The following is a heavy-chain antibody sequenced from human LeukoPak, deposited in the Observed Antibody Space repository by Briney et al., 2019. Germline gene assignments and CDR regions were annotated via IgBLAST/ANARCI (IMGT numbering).Heavy chain of an antibody. CDR3: ALLWFGELWTKDY. D-gene: IGHD3-10*01. Sequence: EASVKVSCKASGYSFTDYYMHWVRQAPGQGREWMGRINPKRGGTNYAQKFQGRVTLTRDTSISTAHMELSRLTSDDTAVYYCALLWFGELWTKDYWGEGTLVTVSS. J-gene: IGHJ4*02. V-gene: IGHV1-2*06. CDR1: GYSFTDYY. CDR2: INPKRGGT.